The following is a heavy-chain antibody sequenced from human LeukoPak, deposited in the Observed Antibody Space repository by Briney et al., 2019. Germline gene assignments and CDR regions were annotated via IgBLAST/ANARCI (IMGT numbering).Heavy chain of an antibody. CDR3: ARGRGSGWYDAFDI. CDR2: ISGNGGST. J-gene: IGHJ3*02. CDR1: GFSFSSYV. V-gene: IGHV3-23*01. Sequence: GGSLRLSCVASGFSFSSYVMNWVRQAPGTGLEWVSAISGNGGSTYYADSVKGRFTISRDNSKNTLYVQMNSLRAEDTAVYYCARGRGSGWYDAFDIWGQGTMVTVSS. D-gene: IGHD6-19*01.